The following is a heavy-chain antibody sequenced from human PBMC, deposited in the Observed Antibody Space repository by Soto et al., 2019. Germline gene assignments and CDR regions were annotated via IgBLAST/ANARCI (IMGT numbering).Heavy chain of an antibody. CDR1: GGSISSGDYY. J-gene: IGHJ5*02. Sequence: QVQLQESGPGLVKPSQTLSLTCTVSGGSISSGDYYWSWIRQPPGKGLEWIGYIYYSGSTYYNPSLKSRVTISVDTSKNQFSLKLSSVTAADTAVYYCARDHESEAGTHNWFDPWGQGTLVTVSS. D-gene: IGHD1-7*01. CDR3: ARDHESEAGTHNWFDP. CDR2: IYYSGST. V-gene: IGHV4-30-4*01.